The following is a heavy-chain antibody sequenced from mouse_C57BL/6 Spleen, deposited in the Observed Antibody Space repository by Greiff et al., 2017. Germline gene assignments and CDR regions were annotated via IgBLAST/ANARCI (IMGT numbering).Heavy chain of an antibody. D-gene: IGHD2-4*01. J-gene: IGHJ4*01. CDR2: ISSGSSTI. CDR3: ARPYYYDYDYYAMDY. Sequence: EVQLVESGGGLVKPGGSLKLSCAASGFTFSDYGMHWVRQAPEKGLEWVAYISSGSSTIYYADTVKGRFTISRDNAKNTLFLQMTSLRSEDTAMYYCARPYYYDYDYYAMDYWGQGTSVTVSS. CDR1: GFTFSDYG. V-gene: IGHV5-17*01.